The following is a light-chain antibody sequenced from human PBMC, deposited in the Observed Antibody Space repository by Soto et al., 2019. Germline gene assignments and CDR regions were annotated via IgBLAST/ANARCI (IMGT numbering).Light chain of an antibody. CDR1: SSDVGGYNY. J-gene: IGLJ2*01. CDR3: ISYTSKSTWV. V-gene: IGLV2-14*01. CDR2: EVS. Sequence: QSALTQPASVSGSPGRSITISCTGTSSDVGGYNYVSWFQQHPGIVPKLMIYEVSNRPSGVSNRFSGSKSVNTASLTISGLQSEDEAYYYCISYTSKSTWVFGGGTKLTVL.